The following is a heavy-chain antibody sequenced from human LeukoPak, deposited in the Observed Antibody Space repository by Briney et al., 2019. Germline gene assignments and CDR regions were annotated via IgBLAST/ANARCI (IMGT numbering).Heavy chain of an antibody. Sequence: GASVKVSCKASGGTFSGYAISWVRQAPGQGLEWMGWISAYNGNTNYAQKLQGRVTVTTDTSTSTAYMELRSLRSDDTAVYYCARRRIGSSSYSSGWWWFDYWGQGTLVTVSS. D-gene: IGHD6-19*01. J-gene: IGHJ4*02. CDR1: GGTFSGYA. V-gene: IGHV1-18*01. CDR2: ISAYNGNT. CDR3: ARRRIGSSSYSSGWWWFDY.